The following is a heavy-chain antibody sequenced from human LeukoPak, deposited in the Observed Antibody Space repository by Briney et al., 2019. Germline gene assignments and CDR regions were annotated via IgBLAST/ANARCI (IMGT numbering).Heavy chain of an antibody. Sequence: SETLSLTCAVYGVSFSGYYWSWIRQPPGKGLEWIGEINHSGSTNYNPSLKSRVTISVDTSKNQFSLKLSSVTAADTAVYYCARYFDASRVTMVRGANWFDPWSQGTLVTVSS. D-gene: IGHD3-10*01. CDR3: ARYFDASRVTMVRGANWFDP. CDR2: INHSGST. J-gene: IGHJ5*02. V-gene: IGHV4-34*01. CDR1: GVSFSGYY.